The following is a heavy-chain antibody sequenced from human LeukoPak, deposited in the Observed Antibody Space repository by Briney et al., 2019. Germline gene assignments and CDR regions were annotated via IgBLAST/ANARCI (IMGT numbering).Heavy chain of an antibody. D-gene: IGHD2-2*01. Sequence: SETLSLTCTVSGGSVSSGSYYWSWIRQPPGKGLEWIGYIYYSGSTNYSPSLKSRVTISVDTSKNQFSLKLSSVTAADTAVYYCTRDSGRGTSSSRLFDYWGQGTLVTVSS. V-gene: IGHV4-61*01. CDR3: TRDSGRGTSSSRLFDY. J-gene: IGHJ4*02. CDR1: GGSVSSGSYY. CDR2: IYYSGST.